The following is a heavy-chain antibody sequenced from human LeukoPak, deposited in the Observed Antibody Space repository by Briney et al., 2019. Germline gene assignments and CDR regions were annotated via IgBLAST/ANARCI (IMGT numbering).Heavy chain of an antibody. J-gene: IGHJ4*02. D-gene: IGHD3-16*02. V-gene: IGHV4-34*01. Sequence: SETLSLTCAVYGWTFSGYYWSWIRQPPGKGLEWIGKTNHSGSTNYNPSLKSRVTISVDTSKNLFSLKLSSVTAADTAVYYCARSIGGVWGSYRQPDYWGQGTLVTVSS. CDR1: GWTFSGYY. CDR2: TNHSGST. CDR3: ARSIGGVWGSYRQPDY.